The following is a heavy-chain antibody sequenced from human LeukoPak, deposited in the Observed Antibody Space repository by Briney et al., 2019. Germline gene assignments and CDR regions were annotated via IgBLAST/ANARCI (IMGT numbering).Heavy chain of an antibody. D-gene: IGHD3-22*01. CDR1: GGTFSSYA. V-gene: IGHV1-69*05. J-gene: IGHJ1*01. CDR2: IIPIFGTA. CDR3: ARGYYDSSGYYHEYFQH. Sequence: ASVKVSCKASGGTFSSYAISWVRQAPGQGLEWMGRIIPIFGTAYYAQKVQGRVTITTDESTSTAYMELSSLRSEDTAVYYCARGYYDSSGYYHEYFQHWGQGTLVTVSS.